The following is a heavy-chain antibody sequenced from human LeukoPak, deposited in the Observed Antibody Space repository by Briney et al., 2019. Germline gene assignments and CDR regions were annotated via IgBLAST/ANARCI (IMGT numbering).Heavy chain of an antibody. J-gene: IGHJ5*02. CDR3: ARGYCNTTSCENFFDP. Sequence: ASVKVSCKASGYTFTGYYMHWIRQAPGQGPEWMGWMNPHSGSTKSPQRFQGRVTMTRDTSINTAYMEVSRLKSDDTAVYYCARGYCNTTSCENFFDPWGQGTLVIVSS. D-gene: IGHD2-2*01. CDR1: GYTFTGYY. CDR2: MNPHSGST. V-gene: IGHV1-2*02.